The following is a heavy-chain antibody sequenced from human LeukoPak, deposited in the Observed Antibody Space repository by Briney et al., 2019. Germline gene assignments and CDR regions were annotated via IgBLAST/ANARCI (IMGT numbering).Heavy chain of an antibody. CDR2: ISWNGYST. D-gene: IGHD1-26*01. CDR1: GFSFRGYT. CDR3: ARDSSGSLDY. V-gene: IGHV3-43*01. Sequence: HPGGSLRLSCAASGFSFRGYTMHWVRQAPGKGLEWVSLISWNGYSTSYGASVEGRFTISRDNNKGALNLQVSSLRTEDTAFYYCARDSSGSLDYWGQGTLVTVSS. J-gene: IGHJ4*02.